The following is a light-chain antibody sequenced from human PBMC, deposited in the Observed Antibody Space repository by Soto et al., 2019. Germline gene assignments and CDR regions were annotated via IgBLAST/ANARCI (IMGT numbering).Light chain of an antibody. CDR2: DAS. CDR1: QSVSTY. Sequence: EIVLTQSPATLSLSPGERATLSCRASQSVSTYLAWYQQKPGRAPRLLIYDASNRATGIPARFTGSGSGTDFTLTISSLEPEDFAVYYCQQRRNWPRLAFGGGTKVDIK. CDR3: QQRRNWPRLA. J-gene: IGKJ4*01. V-gene: IGKV3-11*01.